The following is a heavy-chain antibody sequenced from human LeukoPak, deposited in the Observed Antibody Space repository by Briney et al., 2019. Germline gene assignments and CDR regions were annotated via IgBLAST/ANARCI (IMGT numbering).Heavy chain of an antibody. D-gene: IGHD3-9*01. CDR3: ARDGEDILTGYYQFGLDY. J-gene: IGHJ4*02. Sequence: ASVKVSCKASGYTFTSYGISWVRQAPGQGLEWMGWISAYNGNTTYAQKLQGRVTMTTDTSTSTAYMELRSLRSDDTAVYYCARDGEDILTGYYQFGLDYWGQGTLVTVSS. CDR2: ISAYNGNT. CDR1: GYTFTSYG. V-gene: IGHV1-18*01.